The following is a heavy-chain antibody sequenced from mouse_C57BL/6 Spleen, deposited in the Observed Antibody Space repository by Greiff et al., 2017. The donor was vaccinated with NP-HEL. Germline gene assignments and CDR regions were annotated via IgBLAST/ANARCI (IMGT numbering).Heavy chain of an antibody. Sequence: EVQVVESGGGLVKPGGSLKLSCAASGFTFSSYAMSWVRQTPEKRLEWVATISDGGSYTYYPDNVKGRFTISRDNAKNNLYLQMSHLKSEDTAMYYCARAYDTNHGFDYWGQGTTLTVSS. CDR2: ISDGGSYT. J-gene: IGHJ2*01. CDR1: GFTFSSYA. CDR3: ARAYDTNHGFDY. V-gene: IGHV5-4*01. D-gene: IGHD2-12*01.